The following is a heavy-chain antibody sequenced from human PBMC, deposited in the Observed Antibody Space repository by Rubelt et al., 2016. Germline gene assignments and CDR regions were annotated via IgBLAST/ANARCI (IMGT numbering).Heavy chain of an antibody. J-gene: IGHJ4*02. Sequence: QVQLQESGPGLVKPWETLSLTCTVSGGSISSYYWSWIRQPPGKGLEWIGYIYSSGSASYNPSLKSRVTRSLDRSKSQFSLKLRSVTAADTAVYYCARVGDGNNFFYLDYWGQGTLVTVSS. CDR1: GGSISSYY. V-gene: IGHV4-59*01. CDR2: IYSSGSA. CDR3: ARVGDGNNFFYLDY. D-gene: IGHD5-24*01.